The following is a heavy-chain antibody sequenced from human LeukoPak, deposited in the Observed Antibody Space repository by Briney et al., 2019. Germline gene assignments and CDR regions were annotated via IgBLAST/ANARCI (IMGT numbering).Heavy chain of an antibody. CDR3: AKEIAAIGSPLLDY. D-gene: IGHD6-13*01. V-gene: IGHV3-23*01. CDR2: IRDNGEST. CDR1: GFTVSSNY. Sequence: GGSLRLSCAASGFTVSSNYMSWVRQAPGKGLEWVAGIRDNGESTFYRDSVKGRFTISRDNSKNTLYLQMNSLRAEDTAIYYCAKEIAAIGSPLLDYWGQGVLVTVSS. J-gene: IGHJ4*02.